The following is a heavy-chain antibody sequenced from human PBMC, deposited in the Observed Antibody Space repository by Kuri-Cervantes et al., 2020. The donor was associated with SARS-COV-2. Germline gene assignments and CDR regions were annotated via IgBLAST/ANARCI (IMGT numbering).Heavy chain of an antibody. D-gene: IGHD2-2*01. CDR1: GGSFSGYY. V-gene: IGHV4-34*01. Sequence: SQTLSLTCAVYGGSFSGYYWSWIRQPPGKGLEWIWEINHSGSTNYNPSLKSRVTISVDTSKNQFSLKLSSVTAADTAVYYCASGRREIVVVPTDMGMDVWGKGTTVTVSS. J-gene: IGHJ6*03. CDR2: INHSGST. CDR3: ASGRREIVVVPTDMGMDV.